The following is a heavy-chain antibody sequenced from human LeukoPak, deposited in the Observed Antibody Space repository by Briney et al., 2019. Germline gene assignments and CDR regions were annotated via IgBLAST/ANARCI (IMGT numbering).Heavy chain of an antibody. V-gene: IGHV3-23*01. CDR2: ISGSGGDT. CDR1: GFTFSTYS. CDR3: AKDLGGEGGSGFPGQ. D-gene: IGHD3-10*01. Sequence: GGSLRLSCTASGFTFSTYSVAWARQAPGKGPEWVSAISGSGGDTYYADSVKGRFTIYRDNSKNTLYLQMNGLRAEDTAIYYCAKDLGGEGGSGFPGQWGQGTLVTVSS. J-gene: IGHJ4*02.